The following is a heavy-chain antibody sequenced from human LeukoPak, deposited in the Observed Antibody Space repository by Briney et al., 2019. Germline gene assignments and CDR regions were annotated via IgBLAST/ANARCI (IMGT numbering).Heavy chain of an antibody. V-gene: IGHV3-7*01. D-gene: IGHD3-10*01. Sequence: GGSLRLSCAASGFTFSSYWMSCVRQAPGKGLEWVANIKQDGSEKYYVDSVKGRFTISRDNAKNSLYLQMNSLRAEDTAVFYCARYYYGSGTSFDPWGQGTLVTVSS. CDR3: ARYYYGSGTSFDP. CDR1: GFTFSSYW. J-gene: IGHJ5*02. CDR2: IKQDGSEK.